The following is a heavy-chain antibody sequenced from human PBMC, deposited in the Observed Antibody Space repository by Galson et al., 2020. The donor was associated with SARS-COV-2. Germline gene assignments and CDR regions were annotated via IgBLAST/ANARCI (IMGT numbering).Heavy chain of an antibody. CDR2: ISPGDSDT. J-gene: IGHJ4*02. CDR1: GYSFTSYW. V-gene: IGHV5-51*01. D-gene: IGHD2-21*01. CDR3: ASRAGGILWGGLAY. Sequence: GESLKISCQGSGYSFTSYWIGWVRQMPGKALEWAGLISPGDSDTRYSPSFHGQVTISADKSISTAYLQWSSLKASDTARYYCASRAGGILWGGLAYWGQGTLVTVSS.